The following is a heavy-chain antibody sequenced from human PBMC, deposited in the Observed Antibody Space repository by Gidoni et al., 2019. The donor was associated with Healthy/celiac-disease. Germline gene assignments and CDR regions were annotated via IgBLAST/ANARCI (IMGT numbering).Heavy chain of an antibody. D-gene: IGHD6-19*01. Sequence: QVQLVQSGAEVKKPGASVKVSCKASGYTFTGYYMHWVRQAPGQGLEWMGWINPNSGGTNYAQKFQGWVTMTRDTSISTAYMELSRLRSDDTAVYYCATSIAVAGTGGIDAFDIWGQGTMVTVSS. J-gene: IGHJ3*02. CDR3: ATSIAVAGTGGIDAFDI. CDR1: GYTFTGYY. CDR2: INPNSGGT. V-gene: IGHV1-2*04.